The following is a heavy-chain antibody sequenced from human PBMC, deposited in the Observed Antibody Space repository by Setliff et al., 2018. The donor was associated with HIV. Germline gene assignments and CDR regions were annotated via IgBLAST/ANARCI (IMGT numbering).Heavy chain of an antibody. V-gene: IGHV4-38-2*01. Sequence: SETLSLTCAVSAYSINSGYYWGWIRQPPGKGLEWIGSIYHSGSIYYNPSLKSRATISVDTSKNQFSLKLSSVTAADTAVYYCASHDGTYCGGDCYLLGYFDLWGRGTLVTVSS. CDR1: AYSINSGYY. D-gene: IGHD2-21*02. CDR3: ASHDGTYCGGDCYLLGYFDL. CDR2: IYHSGSI. J-gene: IGHJ2*01.